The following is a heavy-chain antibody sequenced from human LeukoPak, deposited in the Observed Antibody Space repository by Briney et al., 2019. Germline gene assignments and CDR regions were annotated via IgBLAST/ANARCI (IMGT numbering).Heavy chain of an antibody. V-gene: IGHV1-69*13. J-gene: IGHJ3*02. CDR2: IIPIFGTA. Sequence: SVKVSCKASGGTFSSYAISWVRQAPGQGLEWMGGIIPIFGTANYAQKFQGRVTITADESTSTAYMELSSLRSEDTAVYYCARGGHSSATDAFDIWGQGTIVTVSS. D-gene: IGHD6-19*01. CDR1: GGTFSSYA. CDR3: ARGGHSSATDAFDI.